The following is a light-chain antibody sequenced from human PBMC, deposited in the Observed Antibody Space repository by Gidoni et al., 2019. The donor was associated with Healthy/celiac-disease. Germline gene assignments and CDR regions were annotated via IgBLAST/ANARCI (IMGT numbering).Light chain of an antibody. J-gene: IGLJ3*02. Sequence: QSVLTQPPSVSGAPGPRVTISCTGSSSTIGAGFNVHWYQQLPGTAPKLLIYGSSNRPSGVPDRFSGSKSGTSASLAISGLQAEDEADYYCQSYDSGLSGSRVFGGGTKLTVL. CDR1: SSTIGAGFN. CDR2: GSS. V-gene: IGLV1-40*01. CDR3: QSYDSGLSGSRV.